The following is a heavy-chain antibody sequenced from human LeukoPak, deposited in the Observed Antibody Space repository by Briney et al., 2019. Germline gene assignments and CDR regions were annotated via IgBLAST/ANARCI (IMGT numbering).Heavy chain of an antibody. CDR1: CRYYSGYH. J-gene: IGHJ4*02. D-gene: IGHD3-16*02. CDR2: INHSAST. V-gene: IGHV4-34*01. Sequence: SDPLSLICGVRCRYYSGYHGMGIPPPPEKAGEWIGEINHSASTNYNPSLKTRVTISVDTSKNQFSLKLSSVTAADTAVYYCASTGGVIVRALDYWGQRTLVTVSS. CDR3: ASTGGVIVRALDY.